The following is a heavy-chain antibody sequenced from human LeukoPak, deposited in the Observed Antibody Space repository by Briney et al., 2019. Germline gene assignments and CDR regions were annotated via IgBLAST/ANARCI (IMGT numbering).Heavy chain of an antibody. CDR3: ARLLGAND. CDR1: GFTFTDHS. D-gene: IGHD1-26*01. V-gene: IGHV3-72*01. J-gene: IGHJ4*02. Sequence: PGGSLRLSCVAPGFTFTDHSMDWVRQAPGKGLEWVGRCSDKANSYTTEYAASVKGRFTISRDDSKNSLYLQMNSLETEDTAVYYCARLLGANDWGQGTLVTVSS. CDR2: CSDKANSYTT.